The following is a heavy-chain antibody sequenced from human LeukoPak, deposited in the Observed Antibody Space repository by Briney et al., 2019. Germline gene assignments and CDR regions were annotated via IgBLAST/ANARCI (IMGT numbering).Heavy chain of an antibody. Sequence: SVKVSCKTSGSTFSTSAIIWVRQAPGQGLEGMGRIIPALNITSYAQKFHGRVTITADTSTSTAYMQLSSLRSEETAVYYCARDQGLTAPPPYGLDVWGQGTTVTVSS. CDR2: IIPALNIT. J-gene: IGHJ6*02. CDR1: GSTFSTSA. D-gene: IGHD5-18*01. CDR3: ARDQGLTAPPPYGLDV. V-gene: IGHV1-69*04.